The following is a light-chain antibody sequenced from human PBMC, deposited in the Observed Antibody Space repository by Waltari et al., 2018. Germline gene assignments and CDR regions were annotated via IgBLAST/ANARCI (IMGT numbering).Light chain of an antibody. J-gene: IGLJ3*02. CDR1: NANIGAGFD. V-gene: IGLV1-40*01. CDR2: GKN. Sequence: QSVLTQPPSVSGAPGQRVTISCTGSNANIGAGFDVPWYQQVAGTAPKVLMYGKNNRPSGVPDRFSGSRSGTSASLAITGLQAEDEGDYYCQSYDSSLSGWVFGGGTKLTVL. CDR3: QSYDSSLSGWV.